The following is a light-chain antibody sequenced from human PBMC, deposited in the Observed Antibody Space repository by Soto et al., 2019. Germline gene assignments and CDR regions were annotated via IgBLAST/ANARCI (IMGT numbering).Light chain of an antibody. Sequence: QSALTQPASVSGSPGQSITISCIGTSSDVGGYNYVSWYQHHPAKAPKLMIYEVTDRPSGVSNRFSGSKSGNTASLTISGLQAEDEAEYYCSSYTNINTRACVFGTGTKVTVL. CDR1: SSDVGGYNY. CDR2: EVT. J-gene: IGLJ1*01. CDR3: SSYTNINTRACV. V-gene: IGLV2-14*01.